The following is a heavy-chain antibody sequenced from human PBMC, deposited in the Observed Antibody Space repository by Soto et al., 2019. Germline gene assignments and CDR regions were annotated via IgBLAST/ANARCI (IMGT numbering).Heavy chain of an antibody. CDR1: GVPIDQYY. D-gene: IGHD6-13*01. V-gene: IGHV4-59*01. J-gene: IGHJ6*02. Sequence: SETLSLTCHVSGVPIDQYYWTWIRQSPGRGLEWIGYILHRGGTNYNPSLKSRVTISADVSESLVSLTMTSATDADTAVYYCARDLYSSPPYYGMDVWGQGTTVTVSS. CDR3: ARDLYSSPPYYGMDV. CDR2: ILHRGGT.